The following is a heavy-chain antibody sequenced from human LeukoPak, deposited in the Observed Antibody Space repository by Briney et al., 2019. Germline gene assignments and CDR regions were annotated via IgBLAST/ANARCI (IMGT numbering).Heavy chain of an antibody. CDR3: ARADSSGYHWIPY. CDR1: GFTFSSYW. CDR2: IKQDGSEK. Sequence: PGGSLRLSCAASGFTFSSYWMSWVRQAPGKGLEWVANIKQDGSEKYYVDSVKGRFTISRDNAKNSLYLQMNSLRAEDTAVYYCARADSSGYHWIPYWGQGTLVTVSS. J-gene: IGHJ4*02. V-gene: IGHV3-7*01. D-gene: IGHD3-22*01.